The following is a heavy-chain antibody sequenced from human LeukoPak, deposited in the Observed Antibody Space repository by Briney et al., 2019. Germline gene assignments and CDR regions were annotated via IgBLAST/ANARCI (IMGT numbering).Heavy chain of an antibody. CDR3: ARDIPILGSVGGIAYDY. CDR2: ISAYNGNT. J-gene: IGHJ4*02. D-gene: IGHD6-13*01. V-gene: IGHV1-18*01. CDR1: GYTFTSYG. Sequence: ASVTVSCKASGYTFTSYGISWVRQAPGQGLEWMGWISAYNGNTNYAQKLQGRVTMTTDTSTSTAYMELRSLRSDDTAVYYCARDIPILGSVGGIAYDYWGQGTLVTVSS.